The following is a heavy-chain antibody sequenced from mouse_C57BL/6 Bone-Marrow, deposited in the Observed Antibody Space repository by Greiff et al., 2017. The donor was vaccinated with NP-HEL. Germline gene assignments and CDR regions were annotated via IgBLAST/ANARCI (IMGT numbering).Heavy chain of an antibody. CDR2: INPNNGGT. V-gene: IGHV1-22*01. Sequence: VHVKQSGPELVKPGASVKMSCKASGYTFTDYNMHWVKQSHGKSLEWIGYINPNNGGTSYNQKFKGKATLTVNKSSSTAYMELRSLTSEDSAVYYCASGYYYGSHYFDYWGQGTTLTVSS. J-gene: IGHJ2*01. CDR3: ASGYYYGSHYFDY. D-gene: IGHD1-1*01. CDR1: GYTFTDYN.